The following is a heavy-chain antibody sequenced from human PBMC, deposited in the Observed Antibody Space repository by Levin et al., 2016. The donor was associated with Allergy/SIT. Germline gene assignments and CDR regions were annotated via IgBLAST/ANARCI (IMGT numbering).Heavy chain of an antibody. V-gene: IGHV1-69*02. Sequence: WVRQAPGQGLEWMGRIIPILGIANYAQKFQGRVTITADKSTSTAYMELSSLRSEDTAVYYCASLRMSSGYVGQVDFDYWGQGTLVTVSS. CDR3: ASLRMSSGYVGQVDFDY. D-gene: IGHD3-22*01. J-gene: IGHJ4*02. CDR2: IIPILGIA.